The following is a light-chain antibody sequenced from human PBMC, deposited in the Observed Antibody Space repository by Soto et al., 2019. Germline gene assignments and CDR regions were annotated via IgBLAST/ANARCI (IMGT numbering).Light chain of an antibody. CDR2: GAS. Sequence: EIVLTQSPGTLSLSPGATATLSCRASQSVSRNYLAWFHQKPGQAPRLLIHGASSRAAGTPDRFSGSGSGTDFTLTISRLEPEDFAVYFCHHYGDSPIYTFGPGTKVDFK. J-gene: IGKJ3*01. CDR3: HHYGDSPIYT. CDR1: QSVSRNY. V-gene: IGKV3-20*01.